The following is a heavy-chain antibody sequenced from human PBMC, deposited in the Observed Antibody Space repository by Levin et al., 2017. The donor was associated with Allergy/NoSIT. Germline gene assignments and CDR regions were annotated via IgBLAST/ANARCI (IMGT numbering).Heavy chain of an antibody. CDR3: ARGYFDCDLPIRYYNIDV. CDR1: GGSLSGYY. CDR2: INHCGRT. Sequence: PSETLSLTCAVYGGSLSGYYWYWTRQPPGKGLEWIGDINHCGRTNYNPSLKSRVPIFLDTSKNQFPLTLRSVTAPATAVYYCARGYFDCDLPIRYYNIDVWGQGTTVTVSS. D-gene: IGHD3-9*01. V-gene: IGHV4-34*01. J-gene: IGHJ6*03.